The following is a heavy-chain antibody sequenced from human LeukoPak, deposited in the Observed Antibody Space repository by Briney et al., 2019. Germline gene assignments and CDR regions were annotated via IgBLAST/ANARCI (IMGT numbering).Heavy chain of an antibody. CDR1: GGSISSYY. Sequence: PSETLSLTCTVSGGSISSYYWSWIRQPPGKGLEWIGYIYYSGSTNYNPSLKGRVTISVDTSKNQFSLKLSSVTAADTAVYYCARVEASGYDLNYYYYMDVWGKGTTVTVSS. CDR2: IYYSGST. CDR3: ARVEASGYDLNYYYYMDV. J-gene: IGHJ6*03. V-gene: IGHV4-59*01. D-gene: IGHD5-12*01.